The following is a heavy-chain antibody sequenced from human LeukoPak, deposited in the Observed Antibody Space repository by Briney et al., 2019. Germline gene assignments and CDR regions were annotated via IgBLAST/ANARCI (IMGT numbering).Heavy chain of an antibody. CDR3: ARDGGFDY. D-gene: IGHD3-10*01. Sequence: ASVKVSCKASGHTFTGYYMHWVRQAPGQGLEWMGWISPNSGGTNYAQKLQGRVTMTRDTSISIVYMELSRLTSDDTAVYYCARDGGFDYWGQGTLVTVSS. J-gene: IGHJ4*02. CDR1: GHTFTGYY. V-gene: IGHV1-2*02. CDR2: ISPNSGGT.